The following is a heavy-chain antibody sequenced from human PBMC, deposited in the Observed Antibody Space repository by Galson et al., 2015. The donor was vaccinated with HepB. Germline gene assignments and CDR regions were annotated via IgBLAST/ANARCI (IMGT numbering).Heavy chain of an antibody. CDR1: GFTFSDYY. CDR2: ISSSGSTI. J-gene: IGHJ6*02. V-gene: IGHV3-11*01. CDR3: ARDHLPEYYYDSSGYYEAGKRIGRYYYGMDV. Sequence: SLRLSCAASGFTFSDYYMSWIRQAPGKGLEWVSYISSSGSTIYYADSVKGRFTISRDNAKNSLYLQMNSLRAEDTAVYYCARDHLPEYYYDSSGYYEAGKRIGRYYYGMDVWGQGTTVTVSS. D-gene: IGHD3-22*01.